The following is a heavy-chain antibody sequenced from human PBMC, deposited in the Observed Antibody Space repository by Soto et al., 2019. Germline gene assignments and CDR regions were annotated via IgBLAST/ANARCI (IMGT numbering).Heavy chain of an antibody. CDR2: ISXSGSP. V-gene: IGHV4-61*01. J-gene: IGHJ5*02. CDR1: GGSVSSRIYY. D-gene: IGHD3-22*01. Sequence: PSETISLNCTVSGGSVSSRIYYWSWIRQPRGKGQECIGYISXSGSPNYNRSLKSRVTISVDTSKNQLSLELSSVTAADTAAYYCARPYVVTNSCHNWFDTGAQGTLVTVSS. CDR3: ARPYVVTNSCHNWFDT.